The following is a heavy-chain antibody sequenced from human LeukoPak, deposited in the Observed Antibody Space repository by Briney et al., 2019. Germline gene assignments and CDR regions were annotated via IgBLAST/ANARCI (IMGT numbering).Heavy chain of an antibody. D-gene: IGHD3-9*01. V-gene: IGHV3-7*01. J-gene: IGHJ4*02. CDR1: GFIFGAYW. CDR3: ARGLLQYVDWLLPSFDY. Sequence: PGGSLRLSCTASGFIFGAYWMSWVRQAPGKGLEWVANIRQAGSETYYVDSVKGRFTISRDNSKNSLHLQMSCLRAEDTAVYYCARGLLQYVDWLLPSFDYWGQGTLVTVSS. CDR2: IRQAGSET.